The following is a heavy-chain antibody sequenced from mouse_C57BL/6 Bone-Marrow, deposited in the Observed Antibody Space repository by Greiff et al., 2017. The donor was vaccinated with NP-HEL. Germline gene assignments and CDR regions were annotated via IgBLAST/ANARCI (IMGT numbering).Heavy chain of an antibody. CDR3: ARIPDYGSSYDWYFDV. Sequence: VQLKESGPVLVKPGASVKMSCKASGYTFTDYYMNWVKQSHGKSLEWIGVINPYNGGTSYNQKFKGKATLTVDKSSSTAYMELNSLTSEDSAVYYCARIPDYGSSYDWYFDVWGTGTTVTVSS. CDR2: INPYNGGT. J-gene: IGHJ1*03. CDR1: GYTFTDYY. V-gene: IGHV1-19*01. D-gene: IGHD1-1*01.